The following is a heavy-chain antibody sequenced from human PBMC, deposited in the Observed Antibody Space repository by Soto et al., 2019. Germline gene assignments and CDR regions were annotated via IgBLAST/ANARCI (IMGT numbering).Heavy chain of an antibody. CDR3: AKDLRVGGTFDV. J-gene: IGHJ3*01. CDR2: VSYDGSNK. D-gene: IGHD6-19*01. V-gene: IGHV3-30*18. CDR1: GFTFSSYG. Sequence: QVQLVESGGGVVQPGRSLRLSCAASGFTFSSYGMHWVRQAPGKGLEWVAVVSYDGSNKYYADSVKGRSTISRDTSKNKVDVQMNSLRAEDTAVYSCAKDLRVGGTFDVWGQGTMVTVSS.